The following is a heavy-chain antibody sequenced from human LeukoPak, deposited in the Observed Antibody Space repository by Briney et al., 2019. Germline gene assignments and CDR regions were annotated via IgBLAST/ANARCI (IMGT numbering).Heavy chain of an antibody. Sequence: GGSLRLSCAASGFAFSIYSMSWVRQAPGKGLEWVSSISTSSGFIYYADSVKGRFTISRDNSKNTLYLQMNSLRAGDTAVYYCARSGIQSGYCSSISCYTGYWGQGTLVTVSS. D-gene: IGHD2-2*02. J-gene: IGHJ4*02. CDR2: ISTSSGFI. CDR1: GFAFSIYS. CDR3: ARSGIQSGYCSSISCYTGY. V-gene: IGHV3-21*01.